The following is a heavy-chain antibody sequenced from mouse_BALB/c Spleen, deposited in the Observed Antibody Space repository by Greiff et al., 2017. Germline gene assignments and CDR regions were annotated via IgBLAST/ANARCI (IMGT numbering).Heavy chain of an antibody. Sequence: QVQLQQPRAELVRPGASVKLSCKASGYTFTSYWINWVKQRPGQGLEWIGNIYPSDSYTNYNQKFKDKATLTVDKSSSTAYMQLSSPTSEDSAVYYCTRGDYRYAMDYWGQGTSVTVSS. CDR1: GYTFTSYW. CDR2: IYPSDSYT. J-gene: IGHJ4*01. D-gene: IGHD2-14*01. V-gene: IGHV1-69*02. CDR3: TRGDYRYAMDY.